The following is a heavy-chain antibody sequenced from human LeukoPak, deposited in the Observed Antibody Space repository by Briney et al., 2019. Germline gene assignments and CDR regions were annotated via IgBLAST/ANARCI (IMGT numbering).Heavy chain of an antibody. D-gene: IGHD3-22*01. V-gene: IGHV1-18*01. J-gene: IGHJ6*02. CDR2: ISAYNGNT. Sequence: GASVKVSCKASGYTFTSYGISWVRQAPGQGLEWMGWISAYNGNTNYAQKLQGRVTMTTDTSTSTAYMELRSLRSDDTAVYHCARGGYYDSSGYHYYYYGMDVWGQGTTVTVSS. CDR3: ARGGYYDSSGYHYYYYGMDV. CDR1: GYTFTSYG.